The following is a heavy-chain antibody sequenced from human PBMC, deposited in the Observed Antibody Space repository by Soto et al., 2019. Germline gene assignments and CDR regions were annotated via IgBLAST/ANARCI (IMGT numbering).Heavy chain of an antibody. Sequence: GGSLRLSCAASGFTFSSYSMNWVRQAPGKGLDWVSSISSSSSYIYYADSVKGRFTISRDNAKNSLYLQMNSLRAEDTAVYYCARDRSTVTTSRGPLWYFHLSCPAPLVSVS. J-gene: IGHJ2*01. CDR3: ARDRSTVTTSRGPLWYFHL. D-gene: IGHD4-17*01. CDR1: GFTFSSYS. CDR2: ISSSSSYI. V-gene: IGHV3-21*01.